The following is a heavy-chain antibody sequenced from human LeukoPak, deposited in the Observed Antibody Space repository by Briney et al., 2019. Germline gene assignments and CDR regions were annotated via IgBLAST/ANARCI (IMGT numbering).Heavy chain of an antibody. Sequence: GASVKVSCKSSGYTFTSYGISWVRQAPGQGLEWMGWISAYNGDTNYAQKFQGRVTMTTDASTSTAYMELRSLRYDDTALYYCAREYGDYDYWGQGTLVTVSP. CDR2: ISAYNGDT. CDR1: GYTFTSYG. J-gene: IGHJ4*02. D-gene: IGHD4-17*01. V-gene: IGHV1-18*01. CDR3: AREYGDYDY.